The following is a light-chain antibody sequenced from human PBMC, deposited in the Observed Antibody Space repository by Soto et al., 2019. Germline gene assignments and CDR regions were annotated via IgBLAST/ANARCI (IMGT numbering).Light chain of an antibody. J-gene: IGKJ3*01. CDR3: QQHNNWLGFT. CDR2: DAS. Sequence: EIVLTQSPGTLYLSPGERATLSCRASQSVSSYLAWYQQKPGQAPRLLIYDASNRATGIPARFSGSGSGTDFTLTISSLEPEDFAVYYCQQHNNWLGFTFGPGTKVDIK. V-gene: IGKV3-11*01. CDR1: QSVSSY.